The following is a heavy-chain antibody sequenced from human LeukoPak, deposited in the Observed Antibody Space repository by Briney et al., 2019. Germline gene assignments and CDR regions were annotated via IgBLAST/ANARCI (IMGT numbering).Heavy chain of an antibody. CDR2: IYYSGST. CDR1: GGSISSSSYY. D-gene: IGHD2-21*02. J-gene: IGHJ6*02. CDR3: ARLYCGGDCAAYYYYGMDV. V-gene: IGHV4-39*01. Sequence: SETLSLTCTVSGGSISSSSYYWGWIRQPPGKGLEWIGSIYYSGSTYYNPSLKSRVTISVDTSKNQFSLKLSSVTAADTAVYYCARLYCGGDCAAYYYYGMDVWGQGTTVTVSS.